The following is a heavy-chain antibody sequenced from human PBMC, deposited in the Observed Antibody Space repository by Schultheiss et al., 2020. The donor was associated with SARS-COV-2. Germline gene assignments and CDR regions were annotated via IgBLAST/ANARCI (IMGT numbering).Heavy chain of an antibody. CDR2: INSDGSST. V-gene: IGHV3-74*01. J-gene: IGHJ4*02. CDR3: ARDAPRSGGLDF. Sequence: GESLKISCAASGFTFSSYWMHWVRQAPGKGLVWVSRINSDGSSTGYVDFAKGRFTISRDNAKNTLYLQMNSLRAEDTGVYYCARDAPRSGGLDFWGQGTLVTVSS. D-gene: IGHD4-23*01. CDR1: GFTFSSYW.